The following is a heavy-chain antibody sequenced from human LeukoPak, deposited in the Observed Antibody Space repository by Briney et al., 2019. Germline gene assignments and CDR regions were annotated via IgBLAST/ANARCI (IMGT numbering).Heavy chain of an antibody. CDR1: GFTFSNAW. J-gene: IGHJ6*02. Sequence: PGGSLRLSCAASGFTFSNAWMSWVRQAPGKGLEWVGRIKSKTDGGTTDYAAPVKGRFTISRDDSKNTLYLQMNSLRAEDTAVYYCARDLVRLGGSIKYYYGMDVWGQGTTVTVSS. V-gene: IGHV3-15*01. D-gene: IGHD5-12*01. CDR2: IKSKTDGGTT. CDR3: ARDLVRLGGSIKYYYGMDV.